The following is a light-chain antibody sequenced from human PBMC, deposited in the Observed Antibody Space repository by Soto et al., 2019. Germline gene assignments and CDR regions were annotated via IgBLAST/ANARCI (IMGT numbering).Light chain of an antibody. Sequence: DIQMTQSPSSLSASVGDRVTITCRASQGIRNDLDWYQQQPGKDPKLLIYDASNLQSGVPARFSGSGSGTEFTLTINSLQPEDFATYYCLQHNTYPYTFGQGTKLEIK. V-gene: IGKV1-17*01. CDR1: QGIRND. J-gene: IGKJ2*01. CDR3: LQHNTYPYT. CDR2: DAS.